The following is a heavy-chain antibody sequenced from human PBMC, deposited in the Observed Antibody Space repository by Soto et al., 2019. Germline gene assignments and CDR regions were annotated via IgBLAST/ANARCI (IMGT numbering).Heavy chain of an antibody. CDR3: ARGEDAFFYYGLDV. CDR1: GASITSSY. CDR2: IYDTGISGYTPST. Sequence: ESLSLTCPFSGASITSSYWSWIRRPPGKGLEWIAYIYDTGISGYTPSTSYNPSLKSRVTMSVDTSKSQFSLKLTSVTAADTDVYYCARGEDAFFYYGLDVWGQGIKVTVYS. V-gene: IGHV4-59*01. J-gene: IGHJ6*02.